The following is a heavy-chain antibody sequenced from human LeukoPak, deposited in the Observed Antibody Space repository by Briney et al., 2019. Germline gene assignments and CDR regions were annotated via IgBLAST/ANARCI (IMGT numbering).Heavy chain of an antibody. J-gene: IGHJ4*02. CDR3: ARVTGYMIEDYFDY. Sequence: PSETLSLTCTVSGVSISSYYWSWIRQPAGKGLEWIGRINTSGSTNYNPSLKSRVTISVKTSKNQFSLKLSSVTAADTAVYYCARVTGYMIEDYFDYWGQGTLVTVSS. CDR2: INTSGST. D-gene: IGHD3-22*01. V-gene: IGHV4-4*07. CDR1: GVSISSYY.